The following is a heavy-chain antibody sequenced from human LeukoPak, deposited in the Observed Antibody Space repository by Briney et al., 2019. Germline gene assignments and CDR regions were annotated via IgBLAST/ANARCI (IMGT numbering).Heavy chain of an antibody. CDR3: ARGVGSGYTDE. CDR2: VYYSGST. D-gene: IGHD3-22*01. V-gene: IGHV4-59*01. J-gene: IGHJ4*02. CDR1: GGSMSNYY. Sequence: SETLSLTCTVSGGSMSNYYWNWIRQPPGKGLEWIGYVYYSGSTNYNPSLKSRVTISVDTSKNHFSLKLTSVTAADTAVYYCARGVGSGYTDEWGQGTLVTVSS.